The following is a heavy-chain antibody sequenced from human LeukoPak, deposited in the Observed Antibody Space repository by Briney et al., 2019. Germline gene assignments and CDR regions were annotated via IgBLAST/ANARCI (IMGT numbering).Heavy chain of an antibody. CDR2: ISAHNGDV. CDR1: GYTFSNYG. Sequence: ASVKVSCKASGYTFSNYGITWVRQAPGQVLELMGTISAHNGDVNYAPKFQGRVTMTTNTSTTTAYMELRSLRFDDMAGYYCARYISLLRGVTTTDYWGQGTLVTVSS. J-gene: IGHJ4*02. V-gene: IGHV1-18*03. D-gene: IGHD3-10*01. CDR3: ARYISLLRGVTTTDY.